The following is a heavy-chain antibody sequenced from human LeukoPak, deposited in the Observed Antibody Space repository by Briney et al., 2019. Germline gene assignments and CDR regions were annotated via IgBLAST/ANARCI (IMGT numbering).Heavy chain of an antibody. D-gene: IGHD3-10*01. Sequence: GGSLKLSCAASGFTFSSYEMNWVRQAPGKGLEWVSYISSSGSTIYYADSVKGRFTISRDNAKNSLYLQMNSLRAEDTAVYYCARGVVLWFGCFDYWGQGTLVTVFS. CDR1: GFTFSSYE. J-gene: IGHJ4*02. V-gene: IGHV3-48*03. CDR3: ARGVVLWFGCFDY. CDR2: ISSSGSTI.